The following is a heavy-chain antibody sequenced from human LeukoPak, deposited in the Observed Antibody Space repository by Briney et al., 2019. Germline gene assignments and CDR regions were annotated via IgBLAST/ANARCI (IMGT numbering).Heavy chain of an antibody. CDR3: ATSWGAVADPMGGVYFDY. CDR1: GFTFSSYE. CDR2: ISSSGSTT. D-gene: IGHD6-19*01. J-gene: IGHJ4*02. V-gene: IGHV3-48*03. Sequence: GGSLRLSCAASGFTFSSYEMNWVRQAPGKGLEWVSYISSSGSTTYYADSVKGRFTISRDNSKNTLYLQMNSLRAEDTAVYYCATSWGAVADPMGGVYFDYWAQGTLVTVSS.